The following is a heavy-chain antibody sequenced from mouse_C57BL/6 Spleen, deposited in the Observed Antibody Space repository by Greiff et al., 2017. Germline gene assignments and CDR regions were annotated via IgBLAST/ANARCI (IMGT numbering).Heavy chain of an antibody. V-gene: IGHV14-2*01. CDR2: IDPEAGGT. Sequence: EVQLQQSGAELVKPGASVKLSCTASGFNINDYYMHWVKQRTEQGLEWIGRIDPEAGGTKYAPKFPGQATITADTSSNTSNLQLSRLAAEDTAFYYCAIFDGYYGYWGQGTTLTVSS. CDR3: AIFDGYYGY. D-gene: IGHD2-3*01. J-gene: IGHJ2*01. CDR1: GFNINDYY.